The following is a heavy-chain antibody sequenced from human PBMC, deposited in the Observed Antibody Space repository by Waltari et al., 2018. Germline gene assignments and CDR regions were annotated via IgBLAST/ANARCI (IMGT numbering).Heavy chain of an antibody. J-gene: IGHJ4*01. CDR2: INHSGST. CDR1: GGSFRGYY. D-gene: IGHD2-2*01. Sequence: QVQLQQWGAGLLKPSETLSLTCAVYGGSFRGYYWSWIRQPPGKGLEWIGEINHSGSTNYNPSLKSRVTISVDTSKNQFSLKLSSVTAADTAVYYCARGYCSSTSCYLGYTNFDYWGQGTLVTVSS. CDR3: ARGYCSSTSCYLGYTNFDY. V-gene: IGHV4-34*01.